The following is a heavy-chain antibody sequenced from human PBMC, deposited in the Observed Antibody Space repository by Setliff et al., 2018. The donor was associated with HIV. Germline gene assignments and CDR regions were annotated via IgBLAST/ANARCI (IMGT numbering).Heavy chain of an antibody. V-gene: IGHV3-7*01. Sequence: GGSLRLSCSASEFTNFWMAWVRQAPGKGLEWVANIDQHGSERYYTDSVRGRFTISRDNAKNSLHLQMNSLRGEDTALDYCTRDLGYDSFDIWGQGTMVTVSS. D-gene: IGHD3-22*01. CDR1: EFTNFW. J-gene: IGHJ3*02. CDR3: TRDLGYDSFDI. CDR2: IDQHGSER.